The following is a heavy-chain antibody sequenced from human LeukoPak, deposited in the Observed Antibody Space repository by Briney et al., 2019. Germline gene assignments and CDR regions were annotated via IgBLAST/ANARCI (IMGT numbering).Heavy chain of an antibody. CDR2: IYPGDSDT. CDR1: GYSFTSYW. J-gene: IGHJ3*02. V-gene: IGHV5-51*01. CDR3: AGQPRFFYYGSGSYGDDAFDI. Sequence: GESLKISCKGSGYSFTSYWIGWVRQMPGKGLEWMGIIYPGDSDTRYSPSFQGQVTISADKSISTAYLQWSSLKASDTAMYYCAGQPRFFYYGSGSYGDDAFDIWGQGTMVTVSS. D-gene: IGHD3-10*01.